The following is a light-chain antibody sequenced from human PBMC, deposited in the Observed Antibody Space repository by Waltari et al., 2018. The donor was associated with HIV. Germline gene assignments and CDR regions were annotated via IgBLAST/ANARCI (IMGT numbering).Light chain of an antibody. Sequence: SYALTQPPSVSVSPGQTARITFPGDPWPKKYGSWYQQKPGQAPVRVIYKDSESPSGIPERLSGSSSGTTVTLTISGVQSEDEADYYCQSVDSSGTYVVFGGGTKLTVL. CDR1: PWPKKY. CDR2: KDS. J-gene: IGLJ2*01. CDR3: QSVDSSGTYVV. V-gene: IGLV3-25*03.